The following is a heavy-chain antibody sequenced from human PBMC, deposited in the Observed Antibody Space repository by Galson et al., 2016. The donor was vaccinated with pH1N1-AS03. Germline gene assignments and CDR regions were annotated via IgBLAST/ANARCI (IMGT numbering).Heavy chain of an antibody. V-gene: IGHV1-69*06. CDR2: IIPVFDTV. CDR3: ARDRDRYGSGTSVDD. D-gene: IGHD3-10*01. J-gene: IGHJ4*02. CDR1: GGTFTTYA. Sequence: SVKVSCKAHGGTFTTYAISWVRQAPGQGLEWMGRIIPVFDTVDYAQKFQVRVTITADRSTRTVSMELSNLRSEDPAFYFCARDRDRYGSGTSVDDWGQGTLVTVSS.